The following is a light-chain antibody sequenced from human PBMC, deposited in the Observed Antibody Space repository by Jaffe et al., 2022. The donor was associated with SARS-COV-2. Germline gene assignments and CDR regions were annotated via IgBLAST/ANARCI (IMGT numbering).Light chain of an antibody. V-gene: IGLV1-51*01. CDR3: GTWDSSLSAGGV. J-gene: IGLJ3*02. CDR2: DNN. CDR1: SSNIGNNY. Sequence: QSVLTQPPSVSAAPGQKVTISCSGSSSNIGNNYVSWYQQLPGTAPKLLIYDNNIRPSGIPDRFSGSKSGTSATLGITGLQTGDEADYYCGTWDSSLSAGGVFGGGTKLTVL.